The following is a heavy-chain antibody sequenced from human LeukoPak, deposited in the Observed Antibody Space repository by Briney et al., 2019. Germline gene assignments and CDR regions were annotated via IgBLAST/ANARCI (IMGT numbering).Heavy chain of an antibody. CDR1: GYTFTSYD. D-gene: IGHD2-2*02. J-gene: IGHJ6*03. CDR3: ARGCSSTSCYSTYYYCMDV. V-gene: IGHV1-8*03. Sequence: ASVKVSCKASGYTFTSYDINWVRQATGQGLEWMGWMNPNSGNTGYAQKFQGRVTITRNTSISTAYMELSSLRSEDTAVYYCARGCSSTSCYSTYYYCMDVWGKGTTVTVSS. CDR2: MNPNSGNT.